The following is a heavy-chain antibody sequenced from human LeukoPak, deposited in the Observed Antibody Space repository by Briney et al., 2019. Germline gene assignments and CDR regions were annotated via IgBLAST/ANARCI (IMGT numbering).Heavy chain of an antibody. Sequence: PGGSLRPSCAASGFTFSTYGMQWVRQVPGKGLEWVSYISGSSDSIKYAESVKGRFTNSRDNAKNSLYLHLNSLRAEDTAVYYCGKSRIGFSGLVDLWGQGTLVTVSS. CDR2: ISGSSDSI. D-gene: IGHD1-26*01. V-gene: IGHV3-48*04. CDR1: GFTFSTYG. J-gene: IGHJ5*02. CDR3: GKSRIGFSGLVDL.